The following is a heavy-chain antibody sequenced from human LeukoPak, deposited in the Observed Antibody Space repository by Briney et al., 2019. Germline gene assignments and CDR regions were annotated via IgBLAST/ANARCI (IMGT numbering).Heavy chain of an antibody. CDR1: GGSFSGYY. CDR3: ARGWAYGPYFDY. Sequence: LETLSLTCAVYGGSFSGYYWSWIRQPPGKGLEWIGEINHSGSTNYNPSLKSRVTISVDTSKNQFSLKLSSVTAADTAVYYCARGWAYGPYFDYWGQGTLVTVSS. J-gene: IGHJ4*02. D-gene: IGHD3-10*01. CDR2: INHSGST. V-gene: IGHV4-34*01.